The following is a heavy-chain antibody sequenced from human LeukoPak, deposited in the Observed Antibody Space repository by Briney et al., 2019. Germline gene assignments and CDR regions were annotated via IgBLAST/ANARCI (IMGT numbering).Heavy chain of an antibody. CDR2: IIPILGIA. CDR3: AREDYVATGAYYYYGMDV. V-gene: IGHV1-69*04. D-gene: IGHD5-12*01. Sequence: GSSVKVSCKASGGTFSSYAISWVRQAPGQGLEWMGRIIPILGIANYAQKFQGRVTITADKSTSTAYMKLSSLRSEDTAVYYCAREDYVATGAYYYYGMDVWGQGTTVTVS. J-gene: IGHJ6*02. CDR1: GGTFSSYA.